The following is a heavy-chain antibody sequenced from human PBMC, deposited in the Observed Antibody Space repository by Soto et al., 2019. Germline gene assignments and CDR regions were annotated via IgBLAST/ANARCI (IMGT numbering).Heavy chain of an antibody. V-gene: IGHV3-23*01. J-gene: IGHJ4*02. Sequence: EVQLLESGGDLTQPGGSLRLSCDASGLTFGSRAMSWVRQAPGEGLQWVSTITDTGGDAKYADSVRGRFVISRDNSKKILYLQMTSLTAEDSAMYFCARGSTDSYPGSRIFDFWGRGTLVTVSS. CDR2: ITDTGGDA. CDR1: GLTFGSRA. CDR3: ARGSTDSYPGSRIFDF. D-gene: IGHD3-10*01.